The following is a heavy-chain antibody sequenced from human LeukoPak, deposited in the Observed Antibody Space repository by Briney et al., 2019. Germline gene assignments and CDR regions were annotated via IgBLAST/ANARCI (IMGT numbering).Heavy chain of an antibody. V-gene: IGHV3-53*01. Sequence: GGSLRLSCAASGFTVSSNFMTWVRQAPGKGLEWVSVIYSGGTTYYPGSVKGRFTISRENGKNSLYLQMNSLRAGDTAVYYCARGLAAGVAFDIWGQGTMVTVSS. J-gene: IGHJ3*02. CDR3: ARGLAAGVAFDI. D-gene: IGHD2-15*01. CDR2: IYSGGTT. CDR1: GFTVSSNF.